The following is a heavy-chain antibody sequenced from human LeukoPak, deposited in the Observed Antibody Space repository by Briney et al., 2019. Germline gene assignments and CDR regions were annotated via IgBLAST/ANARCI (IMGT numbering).Heavy chain of an antibody. D-gene: IGHD6-19*01. Sequence: SETLSLTCTVSGGSISSYYWSWIRQPPGKGLEWIGYIYYSGSTNYNPSLKSRVTISVDTSKNQFSLKLSSVTAADTAVYYCARVRRQWLVRYFDLWAVAPWSLSPQ. CDR2: IYYSGST. J-gene: IGHJ2*01. V-gene: IGHV4-59*01. CDR3: ARVRRQWLVRYFDL. CDR1: GGSISSYY.